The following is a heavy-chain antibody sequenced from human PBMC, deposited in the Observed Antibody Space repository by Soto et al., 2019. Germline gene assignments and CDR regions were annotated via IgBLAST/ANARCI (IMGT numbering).Heavy chain of an antibody. CDR2: IYHTGNA. Sequence: SETLSLTCSVSGDSISNSRFYWAWIRQPPGEGMEWIGSIYHTGNAYYNPSLKSRVTISVDTSKNQFSLKLTSVTAADAALYYCARDFFDSSDYTTNWFDPWGQGTLVTV. CDR1: GDSISNSRFY. V-gene: IGHV4-39*01. CDR3: ARDFFDSSDYTTNWFDP. D-gene: IGHD3-22*01. J-gene: IGHJ5*02.